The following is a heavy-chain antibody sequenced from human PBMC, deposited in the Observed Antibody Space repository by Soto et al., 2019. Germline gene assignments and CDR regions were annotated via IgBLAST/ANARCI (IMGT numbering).Heavy chain of an antibody. J-gene: IGHJ4*02. Sequence: SETLSLTCAVSGGSISSGGYSWSWIRQPPGKGLEWIGYIYHSGSTYYNPSLKSRVTISVDRSKNQFSLKLSSVTAADTAVYYCARVMGNYAAYFDYWGQGALVTVSS. CDR1: GGSISSGGYS. D-gene: IGHD1-7*01. V-gene: IGHV4-30-2*01. CDR2: IYHSGST. CDR3: ARVMGNYAAYFDY.